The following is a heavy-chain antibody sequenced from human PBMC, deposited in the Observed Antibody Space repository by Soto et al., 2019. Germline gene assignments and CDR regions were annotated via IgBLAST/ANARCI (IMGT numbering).Heavy chain of an antibody. CDR3: ARLRLTRLEG. V-gene: IGHV3-72*01. D-gene: IGHD3-3*01. J-gene: IGHJ6*01. CDR2: ARTKAHGYTT. Sequence: GRSLRLSCAACGLSFSDQNMDWVRQAPGKGLERVGRARTKAHGYTTAYAASLKGRFNISRDDSKNSLSLQMNSLKTEDTAVYFCARLRLTRLEGWG. CDR1: GLSFSDQN.